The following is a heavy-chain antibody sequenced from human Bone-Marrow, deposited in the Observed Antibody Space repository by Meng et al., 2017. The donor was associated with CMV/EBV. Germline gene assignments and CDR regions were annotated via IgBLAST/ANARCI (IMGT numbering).Heavy chain of an antibody. J-gene: IGHJ5*02. Sequence: ASVKVSCKVSGYTLTELSMHWVRQAPGKGLEWMGGFDPEDGETIYAQKFQGRVTMTEDTSTDTAYMELSSLRSEDTAVYYCATGLGYCSSTSCYWGGFDPWGEGTLVTFSS. CDR3: ATGLGYCSSTSCYWGGFDP. V-gene: IGHV1-24*01. CDR2: FDPEDGET. D-gene: IGHD2-2*01. CDR1: GYTLTELS.